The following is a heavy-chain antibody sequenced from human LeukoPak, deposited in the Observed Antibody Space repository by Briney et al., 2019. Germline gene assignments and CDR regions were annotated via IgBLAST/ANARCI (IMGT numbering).Heavy chain of an antibody. CDR3: ATSRTGRVVAISGSYFDY. Sequence: GASVKVSCKVSGYTLPELSMYWVRQAPGKGLEWMGGLDPEDVEMIYAQKFRGRVSMTEDTMTNTAYMELSSLTSEDTAMYYCATSRTGRVVAISGSYFDYWGQGTLVTVSS. D-gene: IGHD3-22*01. CDR2: LDPEDVEM. J-gene: IGHJ4*02. CDR1: GYTLPELS. V-gene: IGHV1-24*01.